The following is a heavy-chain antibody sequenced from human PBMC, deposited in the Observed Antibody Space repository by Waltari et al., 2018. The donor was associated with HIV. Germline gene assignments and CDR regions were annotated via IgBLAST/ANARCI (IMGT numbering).Heavy chain of an antibody. D-gene: IGHD2-8*01. CDR2: IYPGDSDT. CDR1: GYSFTTYS. CDR3: TKGMYANEDYFGY. J-gene: IGHJ4*02. Sequence: EVQHQQSAEQVKKQGESLNISCKAYGYSFTTYSIGWVRQLPGKGLEWMGIIYPGDSDTRYSPSFQGQVTISADKSISTAYLQWSSLQASDTAMYYCTKGMYANEDYFGYWGQGTLVTVSS. V-gene: IGHV5-51*03.